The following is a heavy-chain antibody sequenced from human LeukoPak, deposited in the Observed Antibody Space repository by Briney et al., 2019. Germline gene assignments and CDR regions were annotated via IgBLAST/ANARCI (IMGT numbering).Heavy chain of an antibody. J-gene: IGHJ4*02. V-gene: IGHV3-11*05. D-gene: IGHD5-12*01. CDR2: ITSSSSYT. Sequence: PGGSLRLSCAASGXTFSDFYMSWIRQAPGEGLEWVSYITSSSSYTNYADSVQGRFTISRDNANNSLYLHMNSLRAEDTAVYYCARDLGSGYDGGFDYWGQGTLVTVSS. CDR3: ARDLGSGYDGGFDY. CDR1: GXTFSDFY.